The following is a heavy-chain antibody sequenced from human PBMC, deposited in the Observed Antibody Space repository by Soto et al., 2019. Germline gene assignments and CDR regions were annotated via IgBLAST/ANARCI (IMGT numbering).Heavy chain of an antibody. CDR3: AREQIAARPTGGYFDY. Sequence: QVQLVQSGAEVKKPGSSVKVSCKASGGTFSSYAISWVRQAPGQGLEWMGGIIPIFGTANYAQKFQGRVTITADESTRTAYMELSSLRSEDTAVYYCAREQIAARPTGGYFDYWGQGTLVTVSS. V-gene: IGHV1-69*01. CDR1: GGTFSSYA. J-gene: IGHJ4*02. CDR2: IIPIFGTA. D-gene: IGHD6-6*01.